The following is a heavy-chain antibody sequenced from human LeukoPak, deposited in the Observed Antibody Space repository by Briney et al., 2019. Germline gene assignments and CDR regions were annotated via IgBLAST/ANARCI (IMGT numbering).Heavy chain of an antibody. V-gene: IGHV3-74*01. D-gene: IGHD4-11*01. J-gene: IGHJ4*02. Sequence: PGGSLRLSCAASGFTFSSYWMHWVRQAPGKGLAWASRINSDGSSTSYADSVKGRFTISRDNAKNTLYLQMNSLRAEDTAVYYCAKGYINYPDYWGQGTLVTVSS. CDR2: INSDGSST. CDR1: GFTFSSYW. CDR3: AKGYINYPDY.